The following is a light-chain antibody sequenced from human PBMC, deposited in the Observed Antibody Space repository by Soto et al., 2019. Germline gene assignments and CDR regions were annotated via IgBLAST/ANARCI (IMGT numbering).Light chain of an antibody. CDR2: EVS. Sequence: QSVLTQPASVSGSPGQSITISCTGTSSDVGGYNYVSWYQQHPGKAPKLMIYEVSNRPSRVSNRFSGSKSGNTASLTISGLQAEDEADYYCSSYTSSSTRVFGGGTQLTVL. V-gene: IGLV2-14*01. CDR1: SSDVGGYNY. J-gene: IGLJ3*02. CDR3: SSYTSSSTRV.